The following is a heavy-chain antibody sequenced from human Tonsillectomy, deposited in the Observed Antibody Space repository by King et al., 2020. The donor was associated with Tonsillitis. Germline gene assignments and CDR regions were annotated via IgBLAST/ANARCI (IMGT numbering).Heavy chain of an antibody. CDR2: IYYSGST. CDR1: GGSISSYY. D-gene: IGHD7-27*01. V-gene: IGHV4-59*01. Sequence: VQLQESGPGLVKPSETLSLTCTVSGGSISSYYWSWIRQPPGKGLEWIGYIYYSGSTNYNPSLKSRVTISVDTSKNQFSLKLSSVTAADTAVYYCARGYSNWGFDYWGQGTLVTVSS. CDR3: ARGYSNWGFDY. J-gene: IGHJ4*02.